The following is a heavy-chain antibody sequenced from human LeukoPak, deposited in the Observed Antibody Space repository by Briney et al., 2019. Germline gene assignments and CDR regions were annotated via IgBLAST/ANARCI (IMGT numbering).Heavy chain of an antibody. J-gene: IGHJ4*02. V-gene: IGHV3-21*01. CDR2: ISSSSSYI. D-gene: IGHD1-26*01. CDR3: ARTQSGSYSGFDY. Sequence: GGSLGLSCAASGFTFSSYSMNWVRQAPGKGLEWVSSISSSSSYIYYADSVKGRFTISRDNAKNSLYPQMNSLRAEDTAVYYCARTQSGSYSGFDYWGQGTLVTVSS. CDR1: GFTFSSYS.